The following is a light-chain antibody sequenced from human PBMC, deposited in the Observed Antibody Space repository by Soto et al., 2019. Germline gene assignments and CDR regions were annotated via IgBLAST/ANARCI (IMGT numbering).Light chain of an antibody. CDR2: KAP. CDR3: QQYTTLVT. Sequence: DIQMTQSPSTLSASVGDRVTITCRASQSVDRWFAWYQQRPGKATKALIYKAPNLESGVPSRFSGSGSGTEFTLTITSLQPGDIATYYCQQYTTLVTFGQGTMVEMK. V-gene: IGKV1-5*03. CDR1: QSVDRW. J-gene: IGKJ1*01.